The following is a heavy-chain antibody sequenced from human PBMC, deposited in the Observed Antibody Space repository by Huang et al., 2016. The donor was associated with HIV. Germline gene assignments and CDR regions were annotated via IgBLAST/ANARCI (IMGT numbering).Heavy chain of an antibody. D-gene: IGHD6-25*01. J-gene: IGHJ6*03. CDR3: SPSGNDYYYYYMDV. Sequence: EVQVVESGGGLEQPGRSLRLLCKGSGFIFGDFDINWFRQPPGTGLEWVGFIRTKASGETARSAPSVKDRFSCARDDSQNTAYLQMDTLQIEDTAIYYCSPSGNDYYYYYMDVWGKGTMVTVSS. CDR1: GFIFGDFD. V-gene: IGHV3-49*03. CDR2: IRTKASGETA.